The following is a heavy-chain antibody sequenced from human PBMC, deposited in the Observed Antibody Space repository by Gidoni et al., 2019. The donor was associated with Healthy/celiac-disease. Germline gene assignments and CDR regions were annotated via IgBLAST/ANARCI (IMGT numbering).Heavy chain of an antibody. V-gene: IGHV1-69*01. Sequence: QVQLVQSGAEVKKPGSSVKVSCKSSGGTFSSYAISWVRQAPGQGLEWMAGIIPIFGTANYAQKFQGRVTITADESTSTAYMELSSLRSEDTAVYYCAREGRITMVRGVIIKAFDPWGQGTLVHRLL. CDR2: IIPIFGTA. CDR3: AREGRITMVRGVIIKAFDP. D-gene: IGHD3-10*01. CDR1: GGTFSSYA. J-gene: IGHJ5*02.